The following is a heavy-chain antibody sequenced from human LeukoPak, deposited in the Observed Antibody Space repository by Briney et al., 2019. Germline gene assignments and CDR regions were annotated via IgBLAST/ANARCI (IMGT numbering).Heavy chain of an antibody. CDR1: GYTFTGYY. CDR3: ARVHTTYYYGFLDY. D-gene: IGHD3-10*01. V-gene: IGHV1-2*02. J-gene: IGHJ4*02. Sequence: SVTVTCMASGYTFTGYYMHWVRQPPGKGLEWMGWINHNSGGTNNARKFHGRAIMTSETSINAAYMELSRLRSDDTAVYYCARVHTTYYYGFLDYWGQGALVTASS. CDR2: INHNSGGT.